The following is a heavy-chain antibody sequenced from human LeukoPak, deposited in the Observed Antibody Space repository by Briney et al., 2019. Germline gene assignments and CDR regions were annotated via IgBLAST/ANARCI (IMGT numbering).Heavy chain of an antibody. V-gene: IGHV3-7*01. CDR3: ARWGTGYCSSTSCENDVFDI. J-gene: IGHJ3*02. CDR2: MKVDGSDI. CDR1: GFTFSNDF. Sequence: GGSLRLSCAASGFTFSNDFMTWVRQAPGKGLEWVANMKVDGSDIHYVDSVKGRFTISSDNARNSLYLQMNSLRVEDTAVYYCARWGTGYCSSTSCENDVFDIWGQGTLIIVSS. D-gene: IGHD2-2*01.